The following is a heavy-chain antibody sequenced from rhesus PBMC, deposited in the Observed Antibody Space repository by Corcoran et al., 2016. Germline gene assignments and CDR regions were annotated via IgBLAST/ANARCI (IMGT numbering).Heavy chain of an antibody. J-gene: IGHJ4*01. CDR1: GFTFSDYY. D-gene: IGHD5-12*01. Sequence: EVRLVESGGGLVQPGGSLRLSCAASGFTFSDYYMSWVRQAPGKGTEWVGCIRNNANGGTAEYAASVKGSFTISRDDSKSIASLQMNSLKTEDTAMYYCARGEIGSTVLAYWGQGVLVTVSS. CDR2: IRNNANGGTA. V-gene: IGHV3-116*02. CDR3: ARGEIGSTVLAY.